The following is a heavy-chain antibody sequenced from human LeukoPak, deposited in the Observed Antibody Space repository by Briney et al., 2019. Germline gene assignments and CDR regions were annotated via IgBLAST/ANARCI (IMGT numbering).Heavy chain of an antibody. V-gene: IGHV3-23*01. CDR2: ISGSGGST. CDR1: GFTFSSYA. Sequence: GGSPRLSCAASGFTFSSYAMSWVRQAPGKGLEWVSGISGSGGSTYYADSVKGRFTISRDNSKNTLYLQMNSLRAGDTAVYYCAKAMGATLFDYWGQGTLVTVSS. CDR3: AKAMGATLFDY. J-gene: IGHJ4*02. D-gene: IGHD1-26*01.